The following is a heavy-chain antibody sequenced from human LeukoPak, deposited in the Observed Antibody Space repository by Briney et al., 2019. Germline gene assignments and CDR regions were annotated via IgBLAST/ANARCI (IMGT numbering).Heavy chain of an antibody. CDR2: FSVSSGST. D-gene: IGHD5-12*01. Sequence: PGGSLRLSCAASGFTFSSYAMSWVRLAPGKGLEWVSTFSVSSGSTYYADSVKGRFTISRDNSKNTLYLQMNSLRAEDTAVYYCARGGGGNSGYGAFDIWGQGTMVTVSS. CDR1: GFTFSSYA. J-gene: IGHJ3*02. V-gene: IGHV3-23*01. CDR3: ARGGGGNSGYGAFDI.